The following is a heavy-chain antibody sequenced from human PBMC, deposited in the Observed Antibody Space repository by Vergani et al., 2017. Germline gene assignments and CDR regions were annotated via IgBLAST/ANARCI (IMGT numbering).Heavy chain of an antibody. CDR2: IDHTGRP. CDR3: ARVNTETNGHLYYCYYMDV. CDR1: GGSSTSYH. Sequence: QVQLQQWGGGLLKPSETLSLTCVVNGGSSTSYHWTWIRQSQGEGLEWVGDIDHTGRPDYNPSLKSRLTISVDKSRNQFSLTLNSVTATDTAIYFCARVNTETNGHLYYCYYMDVWGQGTAVTVS. D-gene: IGHD4-11*01. J-gene: IGHJ6*03. V-gene: IGHV4-34*01.